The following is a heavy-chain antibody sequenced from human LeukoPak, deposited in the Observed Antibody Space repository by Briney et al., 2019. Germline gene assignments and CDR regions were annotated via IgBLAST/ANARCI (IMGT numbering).Heavy chain of an antibody. V-gene: IGHV4-39*01. D-gene: IGHD2-2*02. J-gene: IGHJ3*02. CDR2: IYYSGST. CDR1: GGSISSSSYY. CDR3: ARPYCHSTNRYKFDAFDI. Sequence: YPSETLSLTCTVSGGSISSSSYYWGWIRQPPGKGLEWIGSIYYSGSTYYNPSLKSRVTISVDTSKNQFSLKLSSVTAADTAVYYCARPYCHSTNRYKFDAFDIWGQGTMVTVSS.